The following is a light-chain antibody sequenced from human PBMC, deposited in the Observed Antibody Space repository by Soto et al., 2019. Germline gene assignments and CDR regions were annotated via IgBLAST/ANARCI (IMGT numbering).Light chain of an antibody. CDR1: ESISRDY. CDR2: GAS. V-gene: IGKV3-20*01. Sequence: EIVLTQSPGTLSLSPGQRATLSCRASESISRDYLAWYQQRLGQAPRLLIYGASSGATGIPDRFSGSGSGTDFTLTISRLEPEDFATYYCQHYNSYSRTFGQGTKVEIK. J-gene: IGKJ1*01. CDR3: QHYNSYSRT.